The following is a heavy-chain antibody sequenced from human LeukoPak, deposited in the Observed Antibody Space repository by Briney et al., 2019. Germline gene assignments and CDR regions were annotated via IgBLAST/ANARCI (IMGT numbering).Heavy chain of an antibody. CDR2: IYYSGST. CDR1: GVSISSGGYY. CDR3: AKMEYSSGWTAFDY. J-gene: IGHJ4*02. V-gene: IGHV4-31*03. Sequence: PSETLSLTCTVSGVSISSGGYYWSWIRQHPGKGLEWIGYIYYSGSTYYNPSLKSRVTISVDTSKNQFSLKLSSVTAADTAVYYCAKMEYSSGWTAFDYWGQGTLVTVSS. D-gene: IGHD6-19*01.